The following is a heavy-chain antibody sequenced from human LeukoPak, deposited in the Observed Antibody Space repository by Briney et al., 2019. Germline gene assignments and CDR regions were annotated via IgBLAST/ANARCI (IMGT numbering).Heavy chain of an antibody. CDR1: GYTFTSYY. D-gene: IGHD3-22*01. V-gene: IGHV1-46*01. Sequence: ASVKVSCKASGYTFTSYYMHWVRQAPGQGLEWMGIINPSGGSTSYAQKFQGRVTMTRDMSTSTVYMELSSLRSDDTAVYYCAGTPPGSGYYFDYWGQGTLVTVSS. CDR2: INPSGGST. CDR3: AGTPPGSGYYFDY. J-gene: IGHJ4*02.